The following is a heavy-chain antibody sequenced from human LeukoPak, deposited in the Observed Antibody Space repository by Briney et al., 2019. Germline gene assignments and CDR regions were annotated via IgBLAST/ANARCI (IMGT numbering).Heavy chain of an antibody. D-gene: IGHD3-22*01. CDR2: ISYDGSNK. Sequence: PGRSLRLSCAASGFAFSSYGMHWVRQAPGKGLEWVAVISYDGSNKYYADSVKGRFAISRDNSKNTLYLQMNSLRAEDTAVYYCAKDSYDSSGYYQTDYWGQGTLVTVSS. CDR1: GFAFSSYG. V-gene: IGHV3-30*18. CDR3: AKDSYDSSGYYQTDY. J-gene: IGHJ4*02.